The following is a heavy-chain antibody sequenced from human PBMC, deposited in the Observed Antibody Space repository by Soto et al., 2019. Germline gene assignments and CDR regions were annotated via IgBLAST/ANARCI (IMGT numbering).Heavy chain of an antibody. CDR2: IIPILGIA. Sequence: ASVKVSCKASGGTFSSYTISWVRQAPGQGLEWMGRIIPILGIANYAQKLQGRVTITADKSTSTAYIELSSLRSEDTAVYYCARSYSSHDAFDIWGQGTMVTVSS. D-gene: IGHD6-13*01. CDR3: ARSYSSHDAFDI. CDR1: GGTFSSYT. J-gene: IGHJ3*02. V-gene: IGHV1-69*02.